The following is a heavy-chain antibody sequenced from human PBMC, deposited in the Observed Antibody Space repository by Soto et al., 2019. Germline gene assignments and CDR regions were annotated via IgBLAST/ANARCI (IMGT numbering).Heavy chain of an antibody. CDR2: VNPATGAA. Sequence: QLHLVQSGAVVKKPGASVTVSCSASGYPVTAYYMHWVRQAPGRGLEWMGGVNPATGAAKYTQTCRGRVTMTRDTSPGTVFMELSGLTSEATAVFYCARGGGVGVAGSAAFDMWGQGTLVTVSS. CDR3: ARGGGVGVAGSAAFDM. D-gene: IGHD3-3*01. J-gene: IGHJ3*02. CDR1: GYPVTAYY. V-gene: IGHV1-2*02.